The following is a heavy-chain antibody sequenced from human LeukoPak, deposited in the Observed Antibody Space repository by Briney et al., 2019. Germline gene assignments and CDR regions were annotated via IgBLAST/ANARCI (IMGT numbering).Heavy chain of an antibody. CDR2: INPNRGGT. CDR3: ATLGTAASFDY. J-gene: IGHJ4*02. Sequence: ASVKVSCKASGYTFTGYYMHWVRQAPGQGLEWMGWINPNRGGTNYAQKFQGRVTMTRDTSISTAYMELSRLRSDDTAVYYCATLGTAASFDYWGQGTLVTVSS. D-gene: IGHD6-13*01. V-gene: IGHV1-2*02. CDR1: GYTFTGYY.